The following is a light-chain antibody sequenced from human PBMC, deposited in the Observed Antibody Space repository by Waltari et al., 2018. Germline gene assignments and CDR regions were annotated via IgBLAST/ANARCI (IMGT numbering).Light chain of an antibody. V-gene: IGLV2-8*01. J-gene: IGLJ1*01. CDR2: DVN. Sequence: QSALTQPPSASESLGQSVSISCTGTSSYVGGYDFVSWYQQHPGKAPKLMIYDVNKRPSGVPDRFSGSKSGNTASLTVSGLQADDEADYYCSSYAGSNNYVFGSGTKVTVL. CDR3: SSYAGSNNYV. CDR1: SSYVGGYDF.